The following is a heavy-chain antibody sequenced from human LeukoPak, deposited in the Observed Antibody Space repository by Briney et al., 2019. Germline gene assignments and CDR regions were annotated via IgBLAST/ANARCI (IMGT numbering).Heavy chain of an antibody. D-gene: IGHD2-2*01. V-gene: IGHV1-69*13. CDR3: ARDLRPQYCSSTSCYLSTHNWFDP. Sequence: SVKVSCKASGYTFTGYYMHWVRQAPGQGLEWMGGIIPIFGTANYAQKFQGRVTITADESTSTAYMELSSLRSEDTAVYYCARDLRPQYCSSTSCYLSTHNWFDPWGQGTLVTVSS. CDR1: GYTFTGYY. J-gene: IGHJ5*02. CDR2: IIPIFGTA.